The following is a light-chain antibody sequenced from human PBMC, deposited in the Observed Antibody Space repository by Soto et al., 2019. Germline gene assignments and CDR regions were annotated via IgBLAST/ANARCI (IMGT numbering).Light chain of an antibody. CDR3: QQRSNRRYT. CDR2: DAS. Sequence: EIVLTQSPGTLSLSPGERATLSCRASQSVSSYLAWYQQKPGQAPRLLIYDASNRATGIPARFSGSGSGTDFTLTISSLEPEDFAVYYCQQRSNRRYTFGQGTKLEIK. J-gene: IGKJ2*01. V-gene: IGKV3-11*01. CDR1: QSVSSY.